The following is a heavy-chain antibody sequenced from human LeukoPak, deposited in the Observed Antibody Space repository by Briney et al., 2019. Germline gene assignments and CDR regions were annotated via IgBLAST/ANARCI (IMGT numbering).Heavy chain of an antibody. V-gene: IGHV1-18*01. Sequence: ASVKVSCKASGYTFTSYGISWVRHAPGQGLEWMGWISAYNGNTNYAQKLQGRVTMTTDTSTSTAYMELRRLRSDDTAVYYCARDVPQWLVISYPLGYFDYWGQGTLVTVSS. CDR2: ISAYNGNT. CDR3: ARDVPQWLVISYPLGYFDY. CDR1: GYTFTSYG. D-gene: IGHD6-19*01. J-gene: IGHJ4*02.